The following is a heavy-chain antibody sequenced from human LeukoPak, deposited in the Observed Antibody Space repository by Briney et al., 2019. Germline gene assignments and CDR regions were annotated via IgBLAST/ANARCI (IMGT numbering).Heavy chain of an antibody. D-gene: IGHD1-7*01. CDR3: ARAHNWKYGSFDF. CDR1: GFTFSSYW. J-gene: IGHJ4*02. Sequence: PGGSLRLSCAASGFTFSSYWMHWVRQAPGKVLVWVSRINSDGSSTSYADSVKGRFTISRDNDKNSLYLQMNSLRAEDTAVYYCARAHNWKYGSFDFWGQGTLVTVSS. CDR2: INSDGSST. V-gene: IGHV3-74*01.